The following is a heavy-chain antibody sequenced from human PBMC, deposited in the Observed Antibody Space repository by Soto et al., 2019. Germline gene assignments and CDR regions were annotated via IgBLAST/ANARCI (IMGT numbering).Heavy chain of an antibody. J-gene: IGHJ5*02. CDR1: GFTFSSYA. Sequence: GGSLGLSCSASGFTFSSYAMSWVRQSPVKGLEWVSAISGSGGSTYYADSVKGRFTISRDNSKNTLYLQMNSLRAEDTAVYYCAKHHRRFDPWGHGTVVTVSS. CDR2: ISGSGGST. CDR3: AKHHRRFDP. V-gene: IGHV3-23*01.